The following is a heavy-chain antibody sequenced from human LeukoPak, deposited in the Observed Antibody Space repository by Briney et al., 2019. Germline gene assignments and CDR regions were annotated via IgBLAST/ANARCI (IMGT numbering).Heavy chain of an antibody. J-gene: IGHJ4*02. CDR3: AKGRYHLATVTLLDY. D-gene: IGHD4-17*01. V-gene: IGHV3-21*01. CDR1: GFTFSSYS. Sequence: GGSLRLSCAASGFTFSSYSMNWVRQAPGKGLEWVSSISSSSSYIYYADSVKGRFTISRHNAKNSLYLQMNSLRAEDTAVYYCAKGRYHLATVTLLDYWGQGTLVTVSS. CDR2: ISSSSSYI.